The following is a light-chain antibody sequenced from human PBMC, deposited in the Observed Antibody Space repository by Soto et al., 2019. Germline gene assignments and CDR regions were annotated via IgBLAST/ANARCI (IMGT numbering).Light chain of an antibody. J-gene: IGLJ3*02. CDR1: NSNIGTNT. CDR3: TAWDDSLDGRV. CDR2: ADN. Sequence: QSVLTQPPSASETPGQRVAISYSGSNSNIGTNTVNWYQQLPGTAPKLLIYADNQRPSGIPDRFSGSKSGTSASLAISGLQSEDEAHYYCTAWDDSLDGRVFGGGTKLTVL. V-gene: IGLV1-44*01.